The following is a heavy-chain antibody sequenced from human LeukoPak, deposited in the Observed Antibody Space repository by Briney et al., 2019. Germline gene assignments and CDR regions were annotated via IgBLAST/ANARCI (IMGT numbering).Heavy chain of an antibody. Sequence: GGSLRLSCAASGFISTNYAMSWVRQGPGKGLEWVSSLCESGGSTYYAGSVRGRFTISRDTSKNTLYLQMNSLRVEDTALYYCATAVRGDLYYYGLDVWGRGTTVTVSS. CDR2: LCESGGST. V-gene: IGHV3-23*01. J-gene: IGHJ6*02. CDR1: GFISTNYA. D-gene: IGHD3-10*01. CDR3: ATAVRGDLYYYGLDV.